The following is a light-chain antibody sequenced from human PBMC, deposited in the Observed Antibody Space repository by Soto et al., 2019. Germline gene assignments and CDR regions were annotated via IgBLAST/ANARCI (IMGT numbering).Light chain of an antibody. Sequence: EIVLTQSPGTLSLSPGERATLSCRASQSVSSNYLAWYQQNPGQAPRLLIYGASSRATGIPARFSGSGSGTDFTLTISRLEPEDFAVYYCQQSGSSPFTFGPGTKVDI. CDR2: GAS. CDR1: QSVSSNY. V-gene: IGKV3-20*01. CDR3: QQSGSSPFT. J-gene: IGKJ3*01.